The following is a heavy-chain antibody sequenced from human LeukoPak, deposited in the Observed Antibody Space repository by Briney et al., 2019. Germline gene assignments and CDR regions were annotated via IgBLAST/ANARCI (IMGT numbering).Heavy chain of an antibody. CDR3: ASQDRYYYYMDV. CDR1: GGSISSYY. V-gene: IGHV4-4*07. Sequence: SETLSLTCTVSGGSISSYYWSWIRQPAGKGLEWIGRIYTSGSTNYNPSLKSRVTISVDTSKNQFSLKLSSVTAADTAVYYCASQDRYYYYMDVWGKGTTVTISS. D-gene: IGHD1-14*01. J-gene: IGHJ6*03. CDR2: IYTSGST.